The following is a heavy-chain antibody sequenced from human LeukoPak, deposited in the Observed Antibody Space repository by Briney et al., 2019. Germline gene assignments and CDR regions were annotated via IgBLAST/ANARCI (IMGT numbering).Heavy chain of an antibody. Sequence: KTSETLSLTCAVYGGSFSGYYWTWIRQPPGKGLEWIGGINHSGSINYNPSLKSPVTISVDTSNNQFSLKVRSVTAADTAVYYCARVRSYYYYYMDVWGKGTTVTVSS. J-gene: IGHJ6*03. CDR3: ARVRSYYYYYMDV. V-gene: IGHV4-34*01. CDR1: GGSFSGYY. CDR2: INHSGSI.